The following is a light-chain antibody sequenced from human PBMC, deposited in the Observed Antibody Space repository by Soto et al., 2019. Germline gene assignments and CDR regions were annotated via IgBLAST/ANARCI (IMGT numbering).Light chain of an antibody. J-gene: IGLJ1*01. Sequence: QSVLPQPPSVSGSPGQSVTISCTGTSSDVGSSNGVSWYQQPPGTAPKLMIYDVSNRPSGVPDRFSGSKSGNTASLTISWLQAEDEADYYCSSYTSSSTYVFGTGTKVTVL. CDR1: SSDVGSSNG. CDR2: DVS. CDR3: SSYTSSSTYV. V-gene: IGLV2-18*02.